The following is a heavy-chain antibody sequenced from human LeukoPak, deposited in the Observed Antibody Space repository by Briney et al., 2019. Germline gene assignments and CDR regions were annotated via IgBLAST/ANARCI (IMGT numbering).Heavy chain of an antibody. CDR1: GGSISSSSYY. Sequence: SETLSLTCTVSGGSISSSSYYWGWIRQPPGKGLEWIGSIYYSGSTYYNPSLKSRVTISVDTSKNQFSLKLSSVTAADTAVYYCARVGQQLGQTRVPYNWFDPWGQGTLVTVSS. V-gene: IGHV4-39*07. J-gene: IGHJ5*02. D-gene: IGHD6-13*01. CDR2: IYYSGST. CDR3: ARVGQQLGQTRVPYNWFDP.